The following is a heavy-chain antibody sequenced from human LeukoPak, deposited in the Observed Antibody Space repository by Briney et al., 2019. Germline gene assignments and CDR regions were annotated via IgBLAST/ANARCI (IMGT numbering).Heavy chain of an antibody. CDR1: GFTFRDYA. D-gene: IGHD2-2*02. J-gene: IGHJ4*02. CDR3: AKEGCAGTNCYINC. Sequence: GGSLRLSCAASGFTFRDYAMSWVRQAPGKGLEWVSVIGGSGGSTYYADSVKGRFTISRDDSKNTLYLQMNSLRAEDTAVYHCAKEGCAGTNCYINCWGQGTLVTVSS. V-gene: IGHV3-23*01. CDR2: IGGSGGST.